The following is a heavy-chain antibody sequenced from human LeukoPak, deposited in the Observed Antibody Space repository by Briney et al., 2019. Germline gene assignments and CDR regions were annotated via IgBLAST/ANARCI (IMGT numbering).Heavy chain of an antibody. Sequence: GESLKISCKGSGYNFAAYWIVCVRQVPGKALEWIRIIYPEDSHTRYSPSFQGQVTFSTDKSITTAYLHWSSLKASDTAIYYCARYSGPSLQSNWFDPWGQGTLVTVSS. CDR2: IYPEDSHT. V-gene: IGHV5-51*01. CDR1: GYNFAAYW. J-gene: IGHJ5*02. CDR3: ARYSGPSLQSNWFDP. D-gene: IGHD1-26*01.